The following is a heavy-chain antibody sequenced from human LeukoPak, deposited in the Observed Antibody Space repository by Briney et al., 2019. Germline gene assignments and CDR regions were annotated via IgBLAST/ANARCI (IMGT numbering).Heavy chain of an antibody. CDR2: ISSNGGST. V-gene: IGHV3-64*01. CDR1: GFTFSSYA. Sequence: GGSLRLSCAASGFTFSSYAMHWVRQAPGKGLEYVSAISSNGGSTYYANSEKGRFTISRDNSKNTLYLQMGSLRAEDMAVYYCARSGTMDAFDIWGQGTMVTVSS. CDR3: ARSGTMDAFDI. D-gene: IGHD3-10*01. J-gene: IGHJ3*02.